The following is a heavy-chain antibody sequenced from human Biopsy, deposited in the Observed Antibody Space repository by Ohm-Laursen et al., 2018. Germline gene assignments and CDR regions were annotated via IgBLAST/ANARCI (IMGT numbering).Heavy chain of an antibody. Sequence: ASVKVSCKASGYTFAGYYLHWVRQAPGHGLEWMGWINPNSGNANYAQSFQGRLTVTRDTSISTAYMELTRLTFDDTAMYYCARVTAYPSIDGYYGLDLWGQGATVIVSS. CDR1: GYTFAGYY. CDR2: INPNSGNA. CDR3: ARVTAYPSIDGYYGLDL. V-gene: IGHV1-2*02. J-gene: IGHJ6*02. D-gene: IGHD6-13*01.